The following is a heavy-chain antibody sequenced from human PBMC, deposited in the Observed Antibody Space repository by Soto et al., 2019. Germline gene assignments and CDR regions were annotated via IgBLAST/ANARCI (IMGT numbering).Heavy chain of an antibody. CDR1: AGSISSYS. J-gene: IGHJ4*02. D-gene: IGHD6-19*01. CDR3: ARAASSGWYYYFDY. V-gene: IGHV4-59*01. CDR2: VYYSGTT. Sequence: PSETLSLTCTISAGSISSYSWTWIRQPPGKGLEWIGFVYYSGTTNYNPSLRSRLSISVDTSKNQFSLNLGSLTAADTAVYYCARAASSGWYYYFDYWGQGALVTVSS.